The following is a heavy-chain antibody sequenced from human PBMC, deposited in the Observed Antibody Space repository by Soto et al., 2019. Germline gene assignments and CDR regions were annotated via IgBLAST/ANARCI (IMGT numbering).Heavy chain of an antibody. CDR3: ARGGIVVVPAAISYRPIDP. V-gene: IGHV4-39*01. J-gene: IGHJ5*02. D-gene: IGHD2-2*01. CDR2: IYYSGST. CDR1: GGSISSSSYY. Sequence: SETLSLTCTVSGGSISSSSYYWGWIRQPPGKGLEWIGSIYYSGSTYYNPSLKSRVTISVDTSKNQFSLKLSSVTAADTAVYYCARGGIVVVPAAISYRPIDPWGQGTLVTVSS.